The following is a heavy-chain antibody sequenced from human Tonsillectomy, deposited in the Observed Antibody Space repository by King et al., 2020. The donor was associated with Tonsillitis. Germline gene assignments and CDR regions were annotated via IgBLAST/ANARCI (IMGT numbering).Heavy chain of an antibody. V-gene: IGHV4-4*07. CDR1: GASMSRYY. J-gene: IGHJ4*02. Sequence: VQLQESGPGLVKPSETLSLTCTVSGASMSRYYWSWIRQAAKKGLELIVRIQTSGRPNYNPSLARRVTMSVDTSKNQFSLKLTSMTAADTAVYYCVRDQPVGSTRFDYWGQGILVTVSS. D-gene: IGHD3-10*01. CDR2: IQTSGRP. CDR3: VRDQPVGSTRFDY.